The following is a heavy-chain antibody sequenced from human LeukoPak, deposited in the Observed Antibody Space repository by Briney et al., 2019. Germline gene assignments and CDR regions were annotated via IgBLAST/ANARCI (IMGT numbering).Heavy chain of an antibody. Sequence: GGSLRLSCAASGFTFSSFAMSWVRQAPGKGLEWVSTITDSGDTTYSADSVKGRFTISRDNSKNTLYLQMNSLRAEDTAVYFCVKSRSGSANWALQIFDNWGQGTLVTVSS. CDR1: GFTFSSFA. V-gene: IGHV3-23*01. CDR2: ITDSGDTT. CDR3: VKSRSGSANWALQIFDN. J-gene: IGHJ4*02. D-gene: IGHD1-1*01.